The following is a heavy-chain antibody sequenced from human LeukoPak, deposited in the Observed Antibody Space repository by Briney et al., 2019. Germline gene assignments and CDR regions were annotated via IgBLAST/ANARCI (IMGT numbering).Heavy chain of an antibody. J-gene: IGHJ4*02. D-gene: IGHD1-1*01. CDR1: GFTFSNYW. CDR2: ISQDGSVK. V-gene: IGHV3-7*01. Sequence: GGSLRLSCAASGFTFSNYWIIWFRQAPGKGLEWVAHISQDGSVKNYVDSVKGRFTISRDNANNFSFLQMDSLRAEDTVVYYCAKDKNWNVCDYWGRGTLVTVSS. CDR3: AKDKNWNVCDY.